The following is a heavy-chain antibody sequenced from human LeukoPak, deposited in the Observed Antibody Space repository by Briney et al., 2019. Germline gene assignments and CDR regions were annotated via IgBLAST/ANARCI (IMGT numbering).Heavy chain of an antibody. J-gene: IGHJ4*02. D-gene: IGHD1-1*01. V-gene: IGHV3-21*01. CDR3: AGRRTTGTAAQDY. Sequence: PGGSLRLSCAASGFTFSSYSMNWVRQAPGKGLEWVSSISSSSSYIYYADSVKGRFTISRDNAKNSLYLQMNSLRAGDTAVYYCAGRRTTGTAAQDYWGQGTLVTVSS. CDR2: ISSSSSYI. CDR1: GFTFSSYS.